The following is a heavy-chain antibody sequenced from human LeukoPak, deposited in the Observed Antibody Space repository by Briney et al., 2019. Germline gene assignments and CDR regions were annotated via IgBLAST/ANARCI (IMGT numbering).Heavy chain of an antibody. V-gene: IGHV4-59*01. D-gene: IGHD5-24*01. CDR1: GGFISSYY. CDR3: ARVETRDGYNYGYFDY. CDR2: IYYSGST. J-gene: IGHJ4*02. Sequence: SETLSLTCTVSGGFISSYYWSWIRQPPGRGLEGIGYIYYSGSTNYNPSLKSRVTISVDTSKNQFSLKLSSVTAADTAVYCCARVETRDGYNYGYFDYWGQGTLVTVSS.